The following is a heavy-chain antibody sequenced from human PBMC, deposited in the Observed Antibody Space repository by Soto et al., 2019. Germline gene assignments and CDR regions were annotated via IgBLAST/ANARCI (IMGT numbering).Heavy chain of an antibody. Sequence: QLVESGGGLVKPGGSLRLSCTASGFIFSDFYMAWIRQAPGKGLEWVSYISSDGSATYKDSVKGRFTVSRDNAKDSLYLPMNSLRDEDTAVYYCVRDRDRRWFDPWGQGTLVTVSS. D-gene: IGHD3-10*01. V-gene: IGHV3-11*01. CDR3: VRDRDRRWFDP. CDR1: GFIFSDFY. CDR2: ISSDGSAT. J-gene: IGHJ5*02.